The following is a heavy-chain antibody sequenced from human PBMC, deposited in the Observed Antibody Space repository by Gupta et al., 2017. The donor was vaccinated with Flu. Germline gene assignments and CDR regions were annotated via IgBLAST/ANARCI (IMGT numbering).Heavy chain of an antibody. V-gene: IGHV3-64D*06. J-gene: IGHJ6*02. CDR1: GFHFSKYV. CDR3: VNFYYYGMDV. D-gene: IGHD3-10*01. Sequence: EVQLVESGGGLVRPGGSLRLSCEASGFHFSKYVIHWVRQAPGMGLEHVAAVSSNGTNRFSADSVKGRFTISRDNFKNKVYLQMRSLRPEDTAVYYCVNFYYYGMDVWGQGTTVIVSS. CDR2: VSSNGTNR.